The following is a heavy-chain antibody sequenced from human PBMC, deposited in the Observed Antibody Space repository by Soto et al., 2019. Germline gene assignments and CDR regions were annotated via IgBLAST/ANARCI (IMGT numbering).Heavy chain of an antibody. V-gene: IGHV3-23*01. CDR3: AKDPYYYDSSGPDY. CDR1: GFTFSSYA. Sequence: PGGSLRLSCAASGFTFSSYAMSWVRQAPGKGLEWVSAISGSGGSTHYADSVKGRFTISRDNSKNTLFLQMNSLRAEDTALYYCAKDPYYYDSSGPDYWGQGTLVTVSS. J-gene: IGHJ4*02. D-gene: IGHD3-22*01. CDR2: ISGSGGST.